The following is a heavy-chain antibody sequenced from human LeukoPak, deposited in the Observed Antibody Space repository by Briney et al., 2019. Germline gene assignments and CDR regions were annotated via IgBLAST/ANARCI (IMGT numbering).Heavy chain of an antibody. D-gene: IGHD2-15*01. V-gene: IGHV1-2*02. CDR1: GYTFTGYY. CDR2: INPNSGGT. Sequence: ASVKVSCKASGYTFTGYYMHWVRQAPGQGLEWMGWINPNSGGTNYAQKFQGRVTMTRDTSISTAYMELSRLRSDDTAVYYCARASLVVVAATFXDYWXQGTLXTVSX. J-gene: IGHJ4*02. CDR3: ARASLVVVAATFXDY.